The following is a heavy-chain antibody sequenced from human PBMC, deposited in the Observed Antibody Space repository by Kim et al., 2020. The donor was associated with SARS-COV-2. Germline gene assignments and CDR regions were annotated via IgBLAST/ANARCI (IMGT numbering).Heavy chain of an antibody. CDR3: ARECRDGYNRGNDY. CDR2: IWYDGSNK. Sequence: GGSLRLSCAASGFTFSSYGMHWVRQAPGKGLEWVAVIWYDGSNKYYADSVKGRFTISRDNSKNTLYLQMNSLRAEDTAVYYCARECRDGYNRGNDYWGQGTLVTVSS. CDR1: GFTFSSYG. J-gene: IGHJ4*02. D-gene: IGHD3-10*01. V-gene: IGHV3-33*01.